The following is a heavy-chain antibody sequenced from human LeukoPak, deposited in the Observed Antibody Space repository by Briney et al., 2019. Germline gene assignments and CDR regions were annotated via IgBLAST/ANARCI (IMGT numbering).Heavy chain of an antibody. V-gene: IGHV3-21*01. CDR2: ISSSSSYI. CDR1: GFTFDDYG. CDR3: ARVTEAPYYFDY. J-gene: IGHJ4*02. Sequence: GGSLRLSCAASGFTFDDYGMSWVRQAPGKGLEWVSSISSSSSYIYYADSVKGRFTISRDNAKNSLYLQMNSLRAEDTAVYYCARVTEAPYYFDYWGQGTPVTVSS.